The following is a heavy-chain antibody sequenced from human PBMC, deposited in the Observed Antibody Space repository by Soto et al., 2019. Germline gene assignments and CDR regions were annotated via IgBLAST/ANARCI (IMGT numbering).Heavy chain of an antibody. CDR3: ARFDGDDNGFDP. CDR1: GGSFSTYY. V-gene: IGHV4-59*01. D-gene: IGHD4-17*01. J-gene: IGHJ5*02. CDR2: IYHTGST. Sequence: SETLSLTCTVSGGSFSTYYWSWIRQPPGKGLEWIGYIYHTGSTNHNPSLRSRVTMSVDTSKNQFSLKVRSVTAADTAVYYCARFDGDDNGFDPWGQGTPVTVSS.